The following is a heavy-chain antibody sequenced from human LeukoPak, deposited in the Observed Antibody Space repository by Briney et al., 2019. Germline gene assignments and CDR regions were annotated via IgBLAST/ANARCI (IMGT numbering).Heavy chain of an antibody. Sequence: GGSLRLSCAASGFSFSDYNLSWIRQAPGKGLQWVSHISPSGSSISYADSVKGRFTISRDNAKNSLYLQMNSLRAEDTAVYYCARDLGTLGYCSGGSCSSPINNWFDPWGQGTLVTVSS. CDR1: GFSFSDYN. CDR3: ARDLGTLGYCSGGSCSSPINNWFDP. J-gene: IGHJ5*02. V-gene: IGHV3-11*01. CDR2: ISPSGSSI. D-gene: IGHD2-15*01.